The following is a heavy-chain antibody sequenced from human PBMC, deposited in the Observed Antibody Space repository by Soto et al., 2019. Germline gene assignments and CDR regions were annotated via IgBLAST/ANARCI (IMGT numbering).Heavy chain of an antibody. CDR2: ISYDGSNK. D-gene: IGHD6-19*01. J-gene: IGHJ6*02. V-gene: IGHV3-30*18. CDR1: GFTFSSYG. CDR3: AKVIAVGHKFLTGGMDV. Sequence: GGSLRLSCAASGFTFSSYGMHWVRQAPGKGLEWVAVISYDGSNKYYADSVKGRFTISRDNSKNTLYLQMNSLRAEDTAVYYCAKVIAVGHKFLTGGMDVWGQGTTVTVSS.